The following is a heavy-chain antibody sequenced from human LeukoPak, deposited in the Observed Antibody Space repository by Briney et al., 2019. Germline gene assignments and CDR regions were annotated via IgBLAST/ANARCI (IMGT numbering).Heavy chain of an antibody. CDR1: GYTFTSYY. J-gene: IGHJ6*02. V-gene: IGHV1-46*01. D-gene: IGHD6-13*01. Sequence: ASVKVSCKASGYTFTSYYMHWVRQAPGQGLEWMGIINPSGGSTSYAQKFQGRVTMTRDTSTSTVYMELSSLRSEDTAVYYCAREWYSSTHSYGMDVWGQGTTVTVSS. CDR2: INPSGGST. CDR3: AREWYSSTHSYGMDV.